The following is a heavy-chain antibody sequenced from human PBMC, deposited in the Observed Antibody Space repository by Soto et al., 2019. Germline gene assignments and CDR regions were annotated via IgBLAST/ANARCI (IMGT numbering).Heavy chain of an antibody. CDR1: GYTFTSYG. V-gene: IGHV1-18*01. J-gene: IGHJ5*02. Sequence: ASVKVSCKASGYTFTSYGISWVRQAPGQGLEWMGWISAYNGNTNYAQKLQGRVTMTTDTSTSTAYMELRSLRSDDTAVYYCTYCSGASWPCNWFDPWGQGTLVTVSS. D-gene: IGHD2-15*01. CDR3: TYCSGASWPCNWFDP. CDR2: ISAYNGNT.